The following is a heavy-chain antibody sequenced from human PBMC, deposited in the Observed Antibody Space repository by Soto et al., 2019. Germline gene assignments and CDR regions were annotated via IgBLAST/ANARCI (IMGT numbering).Heavy chain of an antibody. Sequence: PETLSLTCAVYGGSVSGYYWSWIRQPPGKGLEWIGEINHSGSTNYNPSLKSRVTISVDTSKNQFSLKLSSVTAADTAVYYCARGPRYYYYYGMDVWGQGTTVTVSS. CDR1: GGSVSGYY. V-gene: IGHV4-34*01. CDR3: ARGPRYYYYYGMDV. CDR2: INHSGST. J-gene: IGHJ6*02.